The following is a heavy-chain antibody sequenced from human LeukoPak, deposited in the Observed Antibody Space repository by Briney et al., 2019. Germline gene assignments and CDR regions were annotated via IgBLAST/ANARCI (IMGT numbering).Heavy chain of an antibody. V-gene: IGHV3-11*05. J-gene: IGHJ4*02. CDR1: GFTFNDYY. CDR2: ISSSSSYT. D-gene: IGHD3-10*01. CDR3: AREYYGSGSYYTYYFDY. Sequence: GGSLRLSCAASGFTFNDYYMSWIRLAPGKGLEWVSYISSSSSYTNYADSVKGRFTISRDNAKNSLYLQMNSLRAEDTAVYYCAREYYGSGSYYTYYFDYWGQGTLVTVSS.